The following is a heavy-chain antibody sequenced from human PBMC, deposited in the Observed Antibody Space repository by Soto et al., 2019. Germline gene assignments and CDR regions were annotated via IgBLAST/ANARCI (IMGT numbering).Heavy chain of an antibody. D-gene: IGHD3-10*01. Sequence: QLQLQESGPGLVKPSETLSLTCTVSGGSISSSSYYWGWIRQPPGKGLEWIGSIYYSGSTYYNPSLKSRVTISVDTSKNQFSLKLSSVTAADTAVYYCARQSRSGSYYPLNDYWGQGTLVTVSS. CDR1: GGSISSSSYY. J-gene: IGHJ4*02. CDR3: ARQSRSGSYYPLNDY. V-gene: IGHV4-39*01. CDR2: IYYSGST.